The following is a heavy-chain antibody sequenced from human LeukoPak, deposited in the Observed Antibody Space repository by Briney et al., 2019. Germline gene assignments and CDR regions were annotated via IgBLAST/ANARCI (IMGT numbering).Heavy chain of an antibody. CDR2: MSYDGSNK. V-gene: IGHV3-30-3*01. CDR1: GFTFSSYA. D-gene: IGHD2-2*01. J-gene: IGHJ4*02. CDR3: ASACTSINCYLPSY. Sequence: PGGSLRLSCAASGFTFSSYAMHWVRQAPGKGLEWVALMSYDGSNKYYTDSVKGRFTISRDNSKNTLYLQVSSLRDEDTAVYYCASACTSINCYLPSYWGQGTLVTVSS.